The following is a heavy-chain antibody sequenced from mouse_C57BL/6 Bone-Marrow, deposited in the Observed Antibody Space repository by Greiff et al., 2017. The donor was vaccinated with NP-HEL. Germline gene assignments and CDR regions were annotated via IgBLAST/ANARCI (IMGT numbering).Heavy chain of an antibody. CDR1: GYTFTSYW. Sequence: QVQLQQPGAELVKPGASVKMSCKASGYTFTSYWITWVKQRPGQGLEWIGMIHPNSGSTNYNEKFKSKATLTVDKSSSTAYMQLSSLTSEDSAVYYCARYDGSILDYWGQGTTLTVSS. V-gene: IGHV1-64*01. J-gene: IGHJ2*01. D-gene: IGHD1-1*01. CDR3: ARYDGSILDY. CDR2: IHPNSGST.